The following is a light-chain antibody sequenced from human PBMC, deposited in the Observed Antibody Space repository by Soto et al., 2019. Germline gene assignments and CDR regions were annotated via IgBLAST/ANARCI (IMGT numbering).Light chain of an antibody. CDR3: LPDHDYQWT. V-gene: IGKV1-6*01. J-gene: IGKJ2*02. CDR2: AAS. CDR1: QGYRGD. Sequence: IQEPESPTSLSASVGATATIICHSNQGYRGDLGLYQQKPGKAPKLLIYAASNLQTEVPSRFSASRSGTDLTLTNNSLQAEDFPTYYCLPDHDYQWTFGQVTKVDIK.